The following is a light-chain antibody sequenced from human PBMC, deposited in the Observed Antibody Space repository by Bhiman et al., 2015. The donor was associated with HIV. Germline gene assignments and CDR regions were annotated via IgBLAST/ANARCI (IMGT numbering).Light chain of an antibody. CDR2: QDT. J-gene: IGLJ1*01. CDR3: QAWDTYTASV. CDR1: RLGDKY. Sequence: SYELTQPPSVSVSPGQTANITCSGDRLGDKYVCWYQQTPGQSPVLVIYQDTKRPSGIPERFSGSNSGNTATLTISGTQAMDEADYYCQAWDTYTASVFGTGTKVTVL. V-gene: IGLV3-1*01.